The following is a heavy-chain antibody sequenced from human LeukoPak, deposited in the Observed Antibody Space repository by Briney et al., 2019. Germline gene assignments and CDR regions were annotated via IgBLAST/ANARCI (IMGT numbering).Heavy chain of an antibody. V-gene: IGHV3-48*03. CDR2: ISSSGSTI. CDR1: GFTFSSYE. CDR3: AKDGGTHFDH. Sequence: GGSLRLSCAAPGFTFSSYEMNWVRQAPGKGLEWVSYISSSGSTIYYADSVKGRFTISRDNAKNSLYLQMNSLRAEDTAVYYCAKDGGTHFDHWGQGTLVTVSS. D-gene: IGHD1-26*01. J-gene: IGHJ4*02.